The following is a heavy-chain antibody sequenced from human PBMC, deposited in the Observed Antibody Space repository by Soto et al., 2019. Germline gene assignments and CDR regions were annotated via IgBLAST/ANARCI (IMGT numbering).Heavy chain of an antibody. CDR3: ASPGGLRNCSSTSCYTAVDYYYYGMDV. V-gene: IGHV1-18*04. Sequence: ASVKVSCKASGYTFTSYGISWVRQAPGQGLEWMGWISAYNGNTNYAQKLQGRVTMTTDTSTSTAYMELRSLRSDDTAVYYCASPGGLRNCSSTSCYTAVDYYYYGMDVWGQGTTVTVSS. D-gene: IGHD2-2*02. CDR1: GYTFTSYG. CDR2: ISAYNGNT. J-gene: IGHJ6*02.